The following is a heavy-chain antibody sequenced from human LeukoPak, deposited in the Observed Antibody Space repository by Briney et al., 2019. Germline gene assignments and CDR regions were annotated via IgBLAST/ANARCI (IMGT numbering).Heavy chain of an antibody. V-gene: IGHV4-39*01. J-gene: IGHJ6*03. CDR1: GGSISSSSYY. CDR2: IYYSGST. D-gene: IGHD1-26*01. Sequence: PSETLSLTCTVSGGSISSSSYYWGWIRQPPGKGLEWIGSIYYSGSTYYNPSLKSRVTISVDTSKNQFSLKLSSVTAADTAVYYCARGVGIGYYMDVWGKGTTVTVSS. CDR3: ARGVGIGYYMDV.